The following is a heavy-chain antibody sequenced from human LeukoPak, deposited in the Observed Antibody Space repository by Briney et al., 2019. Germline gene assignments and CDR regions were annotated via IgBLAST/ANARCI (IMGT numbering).Heavy chain of an antibody. CDR2: ISWDGGST. CDR3: AKAEAAAGTNHYMDV. V-gene: IGHV3-43D*03. J-gene: IGHJ6*03. Sequence: PGGSLRLSCAASGFTFDDYAMHWVRQAPGKGLEWVSLISWDGGSTYYADSVKGRFTISRDNSKNSLYLQMNSLRAEDTALYYCAKAEAAAGTNHYMDVWGKGTTVTVSS. D-gene: IGHD6-13*01. CDR1: GFTFDDYA.